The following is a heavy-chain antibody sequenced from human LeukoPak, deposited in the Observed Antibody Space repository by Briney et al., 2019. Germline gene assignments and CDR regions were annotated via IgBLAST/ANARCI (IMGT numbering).Heavy chain of an antibody. V-gene: IGHV4-34*01. J-gene: IGHJ4*02. Sequence: NPSETLSLTCTVYSGSFSGYYWIWVRQPPGKGLEWIGEINHSGSTNYNPSLKSRVTISVDTSKNQFSLKMSSVTAADTAVYYCARARFKTAYSYDSGGYFLDYWGQGTLVTVSS. CDR3: ARARFKTAYSYDSGGYFLDY. CDR2: INHSGST. D-gene: IGHD3-22*01. CDR1: SGSFSGYY.